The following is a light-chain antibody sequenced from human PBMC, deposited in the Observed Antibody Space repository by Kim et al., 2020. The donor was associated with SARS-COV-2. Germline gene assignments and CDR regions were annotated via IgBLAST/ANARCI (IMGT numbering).Light chain of an antibody. Sequence: RQPAPPAGTGDSTNVGNQGAAWLQQHQGHPPKLLSYRNNNRPSGISERLSASRSGNTASLTITGLQPEDEADYYCSAWDSSLSAWVFGGGTQLTVL. CDR3: SAWDSSLSAWV. J-gene: IGLJ3*02. CDR1: STNVGNQG. V-gene: IGLV10-54*01. CDR2: RNN.